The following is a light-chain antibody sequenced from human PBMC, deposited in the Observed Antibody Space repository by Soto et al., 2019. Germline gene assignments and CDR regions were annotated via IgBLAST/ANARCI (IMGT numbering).Light chain of an antibody. Sequence: EIVLTQSPGNLSLSPGERAPLSCKASQTINRIYVAWYQQKPGQAPRFLIYRTSDRANGIPGRFSGSGSGTDFTLTISRLEPEDFAIYYCQQSYSTLWTFGQGTKVDI. CDR3: QQSYSTLWT. V-gene: IGKV3-20*01. CDR2: RTS. CDR1: QTINRIY. J-gene: IGKJ1*01.